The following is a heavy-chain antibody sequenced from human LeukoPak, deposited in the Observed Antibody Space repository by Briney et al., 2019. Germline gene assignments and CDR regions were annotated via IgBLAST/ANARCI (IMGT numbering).Heavy chain of an antibody. CDR1: GFTFSSYW. J-gene: IGHJ4*02. CDR2: MSGSGGIT. CDR3: AKDPTDFDSSGQTYFDY. V-gene: IGHV3-23*01. Sequence: PGGSLRLSCAASGFTFSSYWMSWVRQAPGKGLEWVSGMSGSGGITHYADSVRGRFTISRDNSKNTLYLQMNSLRAEDTAVYYCAKDPTDFDSSGQTYFDYWGQGTLVTVSS. D-gene: IGHD3-22*01.